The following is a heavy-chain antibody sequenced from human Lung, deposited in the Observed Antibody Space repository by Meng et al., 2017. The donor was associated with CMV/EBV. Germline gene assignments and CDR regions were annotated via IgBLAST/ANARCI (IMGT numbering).Heavy chain of an antibody. Sequence: GASLKISCAASGFIFSDYYMTWIRQAPGKGLEWVAYISSSGSIKKYADSVEGRFTISRDNAKKSLYLQMNSLGAEDTAFYYCARDFSAVHNLFYAWGRGTLVTVSS. CDR1: GFIFSDYY. V-gene: IGHV3-11*04. CDR2: ISSSGSIK. CDR3: ARDFSAVHNLFYA. J-gene: IGHJ5*02. D-gene: IGHD1-26*01.